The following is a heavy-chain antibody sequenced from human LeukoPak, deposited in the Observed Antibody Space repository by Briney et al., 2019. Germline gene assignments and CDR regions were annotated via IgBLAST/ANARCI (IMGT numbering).Heavy chain of an antibody. D-gene: IGHD4-17*01. Sequence: SGGSLRLSCAASEFTFSSYGMSWVRQAPGKGLQWVSGISASGINTYYADSVKGRFTISRDNSKNTLYLQMNSLRAEDTAVYYCATLTTVTNPLDYWGQGTLVTVSS. CDR3: ATLTTVTNPLDY. CDR2: ISASGINT. J-gene: IGHJ4*02. CDR1: EFTFSSYG. V-gene: IGHV3-23*01.